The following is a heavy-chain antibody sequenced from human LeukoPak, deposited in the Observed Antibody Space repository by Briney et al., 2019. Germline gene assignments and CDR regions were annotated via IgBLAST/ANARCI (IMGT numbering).Heavy chain of an antibody. Sequence: SVKVSCKASGGTFSSYAISWVRQAPGQGLEWMGGIIPIFGTANYAQKFQGRVTITADESTSTAYMELSSLRSEDTAVYYCASSPDTQWELPFEWFDPWGQGTLVTVSS. CDR3: ASSPDTQWELPFEWFDP. CDR2: IIPIFGTA. V-gene: IGHV1-69*13. CDR1: GGTFSSYA. D-gene: IGHD1-26*01. J-gene: IGHJ5*02.